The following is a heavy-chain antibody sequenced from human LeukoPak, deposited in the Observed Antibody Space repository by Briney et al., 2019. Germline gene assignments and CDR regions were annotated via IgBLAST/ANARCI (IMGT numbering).Heavy chain of an antibody. V-gene: IGHV4-34*01. J-gene: IGHJ4*02. CDR1: GGSISSYY. D-gene: IGHD3-10*01. Sequence: SETLSLTCTVSGGSISSYYWSWIRQPPGKGLEWIGEINHSGSTNYNPSLKSRVTISVDTSKNQFSLKLSSVTAADTAVYYCARRGGELLYYFDYWGQGTLVTVSS. CDR3: ARRGGELLYYFDY. CDR2: INHSGST.